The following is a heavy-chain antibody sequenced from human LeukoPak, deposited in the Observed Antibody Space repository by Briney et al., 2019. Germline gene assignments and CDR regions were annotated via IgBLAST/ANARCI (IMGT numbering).Heavy chain of an antibody. CDR3: ARHAARDVYTSFDY. J-gene: IGHJ4*02. D-gene: IGHD5-24*01. V-gene: IGHV4-59*08. Sequence: SETLSLTCTVSGGSINSYYWSWIRQPPGKGLEWIGCIYHSGTTDYNPSLKSRVTISVDTSKNQVSLKLTSVTAADMAVYYCARHAARDVYTSFDYWDQGTLLTVSS. CDR1: GGSINSYY. CDR2: IYHSGTT.